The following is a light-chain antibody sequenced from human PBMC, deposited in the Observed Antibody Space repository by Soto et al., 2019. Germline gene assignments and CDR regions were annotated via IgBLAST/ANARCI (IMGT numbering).Light chain of an antibody. V-gene: IGLV1-44*01. CDR3: ATWDDSLIGWV. CDR2: SNN. Sequence: QSVLTQPPSVSGTPGQRVTISCSGSSSNIGSNTVNWYQQFPGTAPKLLIYSNNQWPSGVPDRFSGSKSGTSASLAISGLQSEDEADYYCATWDDSLIGWVFGGRTKLTVL. CDR1: SSNIGSNT. J-gene: IGLJ3*02.